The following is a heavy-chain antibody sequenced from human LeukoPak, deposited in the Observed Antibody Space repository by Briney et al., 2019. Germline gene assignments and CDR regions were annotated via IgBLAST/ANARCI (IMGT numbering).Heavy chain of an antibody. D-gene: IGHD1-1*01. CDR1: GGTFSSYT. V-gene: IGHV1-69*04. CDR2: IIPILGIA. CDR3: AKDLRGTLSSRGPFEY. Sequence: SVKVSCKASGGTFSSYTISWVRQAPGQGLEWMGRIIPILGIANYAQKFQGRVTITADKSTSTAYMELSSLRSEDTAVYYCAKDLRGTLSSRGPFEYWGQGTLITVSS. J-gene: IGHJ4*02.